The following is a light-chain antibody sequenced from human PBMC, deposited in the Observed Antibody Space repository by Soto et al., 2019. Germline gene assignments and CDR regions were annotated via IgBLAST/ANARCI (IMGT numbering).Light chain of an antibody. V-gene: IGKV3-15*01. CDR3: QQGYI. CDR1: QSLSSN. J-gene: IGKJ2*01. CDR2: GAS. Sequence: EIVMTQSPATLSVSPGERATLSCRASQSLSSNLAWYQQKPGQAPRLLIYGASTRATGIPARFSGSGSGTEFTLAISSLQSEDYAVYYCQQGYIFGQGTKLEIK.